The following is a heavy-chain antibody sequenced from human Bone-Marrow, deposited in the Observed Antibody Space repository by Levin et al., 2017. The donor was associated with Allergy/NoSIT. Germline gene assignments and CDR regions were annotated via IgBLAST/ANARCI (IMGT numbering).Heavy chain of an antibody. CDR1: GDSIISATYY. CDR2: VYFSGST. D-gene: IGHD3-9*01. Sequence: PSETLSLTCTVSGDSIISATYYWGWVRQPPGKGLEWIGSVYFSGSTYLSPFPKIRVTMSVDTSRYHFSLNLSSVTAADTAVYYCARVPALRCRDWLLDYWGRGVLVTVSS. J-gene: IGHJ4*02. CDR3: ARVPALRCRDWLLDY. V-gene: IGHV4-39*02.